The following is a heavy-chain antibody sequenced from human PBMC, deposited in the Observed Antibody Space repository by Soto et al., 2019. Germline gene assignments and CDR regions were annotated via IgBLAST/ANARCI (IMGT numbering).Heavy chain of an antibody. CDR3: ASLGGT. V-gene: IGHV3-30-3*01. CDR1: GFTLSIYA. Sequence: QVQLVESGGGVVQPGRSLRLSCAASGFTLSIYAMHWVRQAPGKGLEWVAVISYDGSNKYYADSVKGRFTISRDNSKNTLYLQMNSLRAEDTAVYYCASLGGTWGQGTLVTVSS. CDR2: ISYDGSNK. D-gene: IGHD3-16*01. J-gene: IGHJ5*02.